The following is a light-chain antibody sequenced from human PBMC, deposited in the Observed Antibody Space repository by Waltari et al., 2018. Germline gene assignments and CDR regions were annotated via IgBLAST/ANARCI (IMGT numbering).Light chain of an antibody. CDR1: QSVSSN. Sequence: ELVMTQSPAALSVSPGERATLSCRASQSVSSNLAWYQQKPGQGPRLLIYDASTRATGIPVRFSGRGAGTEFTLTISSLQSEDFAIYYCQQYKYYYTFGQGTKLEIK. CDR2: DAS. CDR3: QQYKYYYT. J-gene: IGKJ2*01. V-gene: IGKV3-15*01.